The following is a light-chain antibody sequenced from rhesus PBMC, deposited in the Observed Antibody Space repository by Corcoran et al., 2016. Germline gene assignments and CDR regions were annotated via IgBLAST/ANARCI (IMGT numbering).Light chain of an antibody. V-gene: IGKV1-69*01. CDR1: RGISNW. J-gene: IGKJ3*01. CDR2: RSS. Sequence: DIQMTQSPSSLSASVGDRVTITCRASRGISNWLAWYQQKPGEAPKLLNYRSSNLETGVPSRFSGSGSGTDFSLTSSSLQPEDVATYYCQQHDDSPFTFGPGTKLDIK. CDR3: QQHDDSPFT.